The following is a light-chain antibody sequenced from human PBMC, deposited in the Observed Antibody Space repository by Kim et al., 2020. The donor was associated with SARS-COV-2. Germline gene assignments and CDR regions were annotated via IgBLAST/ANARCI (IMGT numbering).Light chain of an antibody. J-gene: IGLJ3*02. V-gene: IGLV3-25*03. Sequence: SYELTQPPSVSVSPGQTARITCSGDALPKQYAYWYQQKPGQAPVLVIYKDSERHSGIPERFSGSSSGTTVTLTISGVQAEDEADYYCQSADSSGTYEVFGGGTQLTVL. CDR3: QSADSSGTYEV. CDR2: KDS. CDR1: ALPKQY.